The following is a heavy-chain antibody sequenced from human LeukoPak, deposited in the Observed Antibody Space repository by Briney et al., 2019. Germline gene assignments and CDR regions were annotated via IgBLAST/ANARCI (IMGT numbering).Heavy chain of an antibody. V-gene: IGHV1-8*01. CDR3: ARRTVTTRCSDY. CDR1: GYTFTSYD. Sequence: ASVKVSCKASGYTFTSYDINWVRQATGQGLEWMGWMNPNSGNTGYAQKFQGRVTMTRNTSISTAYMELSSLRSEDTAVYYCARRTVTTRCSDYWGQGTLVTASS. J-gene: IGHJ4*02. CDR2: MNPNSGNT. D-gene: IGHD4-17*01.